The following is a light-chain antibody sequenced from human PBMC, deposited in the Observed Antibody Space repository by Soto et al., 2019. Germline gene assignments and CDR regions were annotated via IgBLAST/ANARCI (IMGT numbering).Light chain of an antibody. CDR3: QQLMSYPIT. J-gene: IGKJ5*01. V-gene: IGKV1-9*01. CDR2: AAS. Sequence: DIQMTQSPSTLSPSVRDRFTITCRASQDTRTSLAWYQQQPAKAPKVLINAASTLQSGVPSRFSGSGSGTEFTLTINSLQPEDFATYYCQQLMSYPITFGQGTRLEIK. CDR1: QDTRTS.